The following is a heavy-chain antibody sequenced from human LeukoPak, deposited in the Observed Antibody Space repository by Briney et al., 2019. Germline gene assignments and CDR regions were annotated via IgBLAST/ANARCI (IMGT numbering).Heavy chain of an antibody. D-gene: IGHD3-22*01. Sequence: GGSLRLSCRVSGITLSNYGMSWVRQAPGKGLEWVAGTSGSGGSTNYADSVKGRFTISRDNPKNTLYLQMTSLRAEDTAVYFCAKRGVVIRVILVGFHKEAYYFDSWGQGALVTVSS. CDR3: AKRGVVIRVILVGFHKEAYYFDS. CDR2: TSGSGGST. J-gene: IGHJ4*02. CDR1: GITLSNYG. V-gene: IGHV3-23*01.